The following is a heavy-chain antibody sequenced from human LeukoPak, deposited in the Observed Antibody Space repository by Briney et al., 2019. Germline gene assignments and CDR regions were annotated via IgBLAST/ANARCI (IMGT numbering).Heavy chain of an antibody. Sequence: PSETLSLTCAVYGGSFSDYYWSWIRQPPGKGLEWIGEINHSGSTNYNPSLKNRVTISVDTSKNQFSLKLGSVTAADTAVYYCASRVPIGHWGQGTLVTVSS. J-gene: IGHJ4*02. CDR2: INHSGST. D-gene: IGHD3-10*01. CDR3: ASRVPIGH. CDR1: GGSFSDYY. V-gene: IGHV4-34*01.